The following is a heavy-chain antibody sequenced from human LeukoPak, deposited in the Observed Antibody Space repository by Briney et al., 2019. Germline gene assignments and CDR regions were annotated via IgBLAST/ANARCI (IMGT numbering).Heavy chain of an antibody. V-gene: IGHV3-64*01. CDR1: RFTFSEYS. CDR3: ARGFRYYGSGIDY. Sequence: PGGSLRLSCAASRFTFSEYSMHWVRQAPGKGLEYVSAISTNGGSTYYANSVKGRFTISRDDPKNTLDLQMGSLRPEDMAVYYCARGFRYYGSGIDYWGQGTLVTVSS. J-gene: IGHJ4*02. D-gene: IGHD3-10*01. CDR2: ISTNGGST.